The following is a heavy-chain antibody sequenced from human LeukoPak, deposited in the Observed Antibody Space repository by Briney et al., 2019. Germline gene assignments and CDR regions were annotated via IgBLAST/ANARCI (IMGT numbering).Heavy chain of an antibody. CDR3: ARGYDILTGYSYYYYYYMDV. CDR1: GYTFTSYA. V-gene: IGHV7-4-1*02. J-gene: IGHJ6*03. Sequence: ASVKVSCKASGYTFTSYAMNWVRQAPGQGLEWMGWINTNTGNPTYAQGFTGRFVFSLDTSVSTAYLQTSSLKAEDTAVYYCARGYDILTGYSYYYYYYMDVWGKGTTVTVSS. CDR2: INTNTGNP. D-gene: IGHD3-9*01.